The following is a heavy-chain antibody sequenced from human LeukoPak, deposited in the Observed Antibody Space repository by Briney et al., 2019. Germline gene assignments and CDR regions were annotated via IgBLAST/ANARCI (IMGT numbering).Heavy chain of an antibody. D-gene: IGHD3-3*01. Sequence: PSGTLSLTCAVYGGSFSGYYWSWIRQPPGKGLEWIGEINHSGSTNYNPSLKSRVTISVDTSKNQFSLKLSSVTAADTAVYYCARLRRGVVSWQTQNFDYWGQGTLVTVSS. V-gene: IGHV4-34*01. J-gene: IGHJ4*02. CDR3: ARLRRGVVSWQTQNFDY. CDR2: INHSGST. CDR1: GGSFSGYY.